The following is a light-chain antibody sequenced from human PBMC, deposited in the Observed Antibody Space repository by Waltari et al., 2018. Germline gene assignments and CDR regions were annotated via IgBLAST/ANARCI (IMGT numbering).Light chain of an antibody. V-gene: IGKV3-11*01. J-gene: IGKJ2*02. CDR2: DAS. CDR3: QQRSNWPPRCT. CDR1: QSVSSY. Sequence: EIVLTQSPATLSLSPGERATLSCRASQSVSSYLAWCQQKPGQAPRLLIYDASNRATGIPARFSGSGSGTDFTLTISSLEPEDFAVYYCQQRSNWPPRCTFGQGTKLEIK.